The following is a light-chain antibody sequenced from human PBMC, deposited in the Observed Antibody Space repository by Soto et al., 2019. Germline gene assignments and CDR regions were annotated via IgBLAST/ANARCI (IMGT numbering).Light chain of an antibody. CDR3: QPTYSTPG. Sequence: DIQMTQSTSSLSASQGDRVTITCRASQSISTYLNWYQQKPGKAPKLLIYAASNLQSGVPSRFSGSGSGTEFTLTISSLQPEDFATYYCQPTYSTPGFGQGTRLEIK. J-gene: IGKJ5*01. CDR2: AAS. CDR1: QSISTY. V-gene: IGKV1-39*01.